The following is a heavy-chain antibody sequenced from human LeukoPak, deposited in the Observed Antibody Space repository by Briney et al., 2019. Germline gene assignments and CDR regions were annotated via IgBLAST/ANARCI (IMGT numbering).Heavy chain of an antibody. V-gene: IGHV1-2*02. CDR2: INPNSGGT. Sequence: GASVKVSCKASGYTFTGYYMHWVRQAPGQGLEWMGWINPNSGGTNYAQKFQGRVTMTRDTSISTAYMEVSRLTSDDTAIYYCARDTGWGSADDYWGQGTLVTVSS. CDR1: GYTFTGYY. CDR3: ARDTGWGSADDY. J-gene: IGHJ4*02. D-gene: IGHD3-16*01.